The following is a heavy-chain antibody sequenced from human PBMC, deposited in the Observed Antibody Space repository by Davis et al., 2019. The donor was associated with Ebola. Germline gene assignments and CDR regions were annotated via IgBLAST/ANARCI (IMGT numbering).Heavy chain of an antibody. CDR3: VRDSGYYSHDY. CDR2: IDPDGTGT. Sequence: GESLKISCAASGFTFSNFHIHWVRQTLGKGLVWVARIDPDGTGTNYADSVKGRFTISRDNAKNTLSLQMNSLRVEDTAVYYCVRDSGYYSHDYWGHGTLVTVSS. V-gene: IGHV3-74*01. J-gene: IGHJ4*01. CDR1: GFTFSNFH. D-gene: IGHD5-12*01.